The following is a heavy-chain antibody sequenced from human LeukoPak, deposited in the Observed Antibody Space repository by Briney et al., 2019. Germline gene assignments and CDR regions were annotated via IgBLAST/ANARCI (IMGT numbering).Heavy chain of an antibody. Sequence: GGSLRLSCAASGFTVSSNYMSWVRQAPGKGLEWVSVIYSGGSTYYADSVKGRFTISRDNSKNTLYLQMNSLRAEDTAVYFCARRTSYDTLTGYIYWYFDLWGRGTLVTVSS. CDR1: GFTVSSNY. J-gene: IGHJ2*01. D-gene: IGHD3-9*01. CDR3: ARRTSYDTLTGYIYWYFDL. V-gene: IGHV3-66*01. CDR2: IYSGGST.